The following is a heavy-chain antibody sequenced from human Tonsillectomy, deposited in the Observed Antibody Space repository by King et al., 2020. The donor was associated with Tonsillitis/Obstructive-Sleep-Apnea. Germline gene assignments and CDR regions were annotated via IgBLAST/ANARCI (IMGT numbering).Heavy chain of an antibody. D-gene: IGHD2-2*01. J-gene: IGHJ4*02. Sequence: TLKESGPALLKPTQTLTLTCTFSGFSLSTSGMCVSWIRQPPGKALEWLARVDWDDDKYFTTSLKTRLTISKDTSKHQVVLTMTNMDPVDTATYYCARTSWTSSRIHYFDFWGQGTLVTVSS. V-gene: IGHV2-70*11. CDR3: ARTSWTSSRIHYFDF. CDR2: VDWDDDK. CDR1: GFSLSTSGMC.